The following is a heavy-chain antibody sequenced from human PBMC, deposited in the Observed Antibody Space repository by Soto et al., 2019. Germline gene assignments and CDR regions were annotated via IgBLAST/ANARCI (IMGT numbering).Heavy chain of an antibody. D-gene: IGHD3-3*01. CDR3: ASADYDFWSGYYIFDY. V-gene: IGHV4-31*03. CDR1: GGSISSGGYY. Sequence: SETLSLTCTVSGGSISSGGYYWSWIRQHPGKGLEWIGYIYYSGSTYYNPSLKSRVTISVDTSKNQFSLKLSSVTAADTAVYYCASADYDFWSGYYIFDYWGQGTLVTVSS. CDR2: IYYSGST. J-gene: IGHJ4*02.